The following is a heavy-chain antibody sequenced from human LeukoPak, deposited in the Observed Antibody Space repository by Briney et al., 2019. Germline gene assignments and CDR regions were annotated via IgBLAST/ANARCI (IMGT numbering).Heavy chain of an antibody. CDR1: GDSVVSIGVY. J-gene: IGHJ6*03. D-gene: IGHD3-22*01. Sequence: SETLSLTFTVSGDSVVSIGVYWGWVRHPPRSWLGWVGAINLSGRTCYNPSLKSRVTISVDTSKNQFSLKLSSVTAADTAVYYCARGRQDVTMIVVVMTAVSYYLDVWGKGTTVTVS. CDR3: ARGRQDVTMIVVVMTAVSYYLDV. CDR2: INLSGRT. V-gene: IGHV4-39*01.